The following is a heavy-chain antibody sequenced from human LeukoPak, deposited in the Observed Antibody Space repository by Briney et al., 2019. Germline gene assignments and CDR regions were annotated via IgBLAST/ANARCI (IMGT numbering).Heavy chain of an antibody. CDR3: ARRRSSFLPISAFDI. D-gene: IGHD2-2*01. CDR1: GGSISSSSYY. CDR2: IYYSGST. V-gene: IGHV4-61*01. Sequence: PSETLSLTCTVSGGSISSSSYYWSWIRQPPGKGLEWIGYIYYSGSTNYNPSLKSRVTISVDTSKNQFSLKLSSVTAADTAVYYCARRRSSFLPISAFDIWGQGTMVTVSS. J-gene: IGHJ3*02.